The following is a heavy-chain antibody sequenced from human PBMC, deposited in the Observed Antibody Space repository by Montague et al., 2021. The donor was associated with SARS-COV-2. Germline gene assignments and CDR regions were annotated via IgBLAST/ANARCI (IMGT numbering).Heavy chain of an antibody. CDR1: GSYITSSSYY. J-gene: IGHJ5*02. CDR2: IYASGIT. CDR3: ARDLSSSWSDWFDP. Sequence: TLSLTCTVSGSYITSSSYYWGWIRQPAGRGLEWLGRIYASGITYYNPSLKSRVTISVDTSKNQFSLKVSSVTAADTAVYYCARDLSSSWSDWFDPWGQGTLVTVSS. V-gene: IGHV4-61*02. D-gene: IGHD6-13*01.